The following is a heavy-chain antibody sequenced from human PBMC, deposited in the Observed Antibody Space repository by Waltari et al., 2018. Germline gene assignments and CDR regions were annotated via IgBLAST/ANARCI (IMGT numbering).Heavy chain of an antibody. CDR3: ARGSAAALSYYYYGMDV. Sequence: EVQLVESGGGLVKPGGSLRLSCAASGFTFSSYSMTWVRQAPGRGLEWVSSISSSSSYIYYADSVKGRFTISRDNAKNSLYLQMNSLRAEDTAVYYCARGSAAALSYYYYGMDVWGQGTTVTVSS. V-gene: IGHV3-21*01. D-gene: IGHD6-13*01. CDR2: ISSSSSYI. J-gene: IGHJ6*02. CDR1: GFTFSSYS.